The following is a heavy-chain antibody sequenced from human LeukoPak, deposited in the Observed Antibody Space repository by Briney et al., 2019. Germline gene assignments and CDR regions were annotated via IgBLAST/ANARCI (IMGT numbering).Heavy chain of an antibody. V-gene: IGHV4-34*01. J-gene: IGHJ4*02. CDR1: GGSVTGYY. D-gene: IGHD6-13*01. CDR2: ISHRGST. Sequence: SETLSLTCAVYGGSVTGYYWSWLRQHPGKGLEGIGEISHRGSTNYNPSLKSRVTISVYTSKNQFSLKLTSVTAADTAVYYCARGRQQLVRSWGYWGQGTLVTVSS. CDR3: ARGRQQLVRSWGY.